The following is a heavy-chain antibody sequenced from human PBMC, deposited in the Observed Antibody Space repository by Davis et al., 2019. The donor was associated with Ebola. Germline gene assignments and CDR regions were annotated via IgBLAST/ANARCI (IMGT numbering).Heavy chain of an antibody. CDR3: AATSFCSSTSCLNWFDP. CDR2: FDPEDGET. Sequence: ASVKVSCKVSGYTLTELSMHWVRQAPGKGLEWMGGFDPEDGETIYAQKFQGRVTMTEDTSTDTAYMELSSLRSEDTAVYYCAATSFCSSTSCLNWFDPWGQGTLVTVSS. J-gene: IGHJ5*02. D-gene: IGHD2-2*01. V-gene: IGHV1-24*01. CDR1: GYTLTELS.